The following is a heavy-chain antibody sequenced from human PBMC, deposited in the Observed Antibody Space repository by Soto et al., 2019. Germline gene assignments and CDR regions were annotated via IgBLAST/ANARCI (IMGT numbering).Heavy chain of an antibody. CDR1: GGSISSSSYY. CDR2: IYYSGST. V-gene: IGHV4-39*01. CDR3: ARLGEATFGGVIVIPH. J-gene: IGHJ4*02. D-gene: IGHD3-16*02. Sequence: SETLSLTCTVSGGSISSSSYYWGWIRQPPGKGLEWIGSIYYSGSTYYIPSLKSRVTISVDTSKNQFSLKLSSVTAADTAVYYCARLGEATFGGVIVIPHWGQGTLVTVSS.